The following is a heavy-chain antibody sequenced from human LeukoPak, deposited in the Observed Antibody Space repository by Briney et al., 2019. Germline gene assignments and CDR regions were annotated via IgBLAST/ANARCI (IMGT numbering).Heavy chain of an antibody. Sequence: GGSLRLSCAASGFTFSSYGMHWVRQAPGKGLEWVAVISYDGSNKYYADSVKGRFTISRDNSKSTLYLQMNSLRAEDTAVYYCARGGYCSGGSCPPIGHPFDYWGQGTLVTVSS. V-gene: IGHV3-30*03. CDR1: GFTFSSYG. D-gene: IGHD2-15*01. CDR3: ARGGYCSGGSCPPIGHPFDY. J-gene: IGHJ4*02. CDR2: ISYDGSNK.